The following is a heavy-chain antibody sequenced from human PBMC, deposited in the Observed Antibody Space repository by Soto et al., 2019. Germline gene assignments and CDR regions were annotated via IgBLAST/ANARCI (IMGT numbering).Heavy chain of an antibody. V-gene: IGHV4-31*03. Sequence: SETLSLTCTVSGGSISSGGYYWSWIRQHPGKGLEWIGYIYYSGSTYYNPSLKSRVTISVDTSKNQFSLKLSSVTAADTAVYYCAIHGFPLTVYYMGYYYYYYMDVRGKGTTVTVSS. D-gene: IGHD3-9*01. CDR2: IYYSGST. CDR3: AIHGFPLTVYYMGYYYYYYMDV. J-gene: IGHJ6*03. CDR1: GGSISSGGYY.